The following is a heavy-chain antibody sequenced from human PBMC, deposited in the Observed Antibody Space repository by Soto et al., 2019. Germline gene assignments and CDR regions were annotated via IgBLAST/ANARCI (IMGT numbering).Heavy chain of an antibody. D-gene: IGHD3-3*01. CDR1: GFTFSSYA. V-gene: IGHV3-23*01. CDR3: AKDFKAYDFWSEGVPAYYFDY. CDR2: ISDSGGST. Sequence: GGSLRLSCAASGFTFSSYAMSWVRQAPGKGLEWVSAISDSGGSTYYADSVKGRFTISRDNSKNTLYLQMNSLRAEDTAVYYCAKDFKAYDFWSEGVPAYYFDYWGQGTLVTVSS. J-gene: IGHJ4*02.